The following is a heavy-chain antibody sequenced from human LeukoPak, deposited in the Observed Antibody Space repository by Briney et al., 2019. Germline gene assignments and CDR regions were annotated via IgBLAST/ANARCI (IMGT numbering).Heavy chain of an antibody. Sequence: GGPLRLSCAASGFTFSDYYMSWIRQAPGKGLEWVSYIGSSGSTIYYADSVKGQFTISRDNAKNSLYLQMNSLRAEDTAVYYCARHLRFKQYGLDVWGQGTTVTVSS. J-gene: IGHJ6*02. D-gene: IGHD3-3*01. CDR2: IGSSGSTI. CDR1: GFTFSDYY. CDR3: ARHLRFKQYGLDV. V-gene: IGHV3-11*01.